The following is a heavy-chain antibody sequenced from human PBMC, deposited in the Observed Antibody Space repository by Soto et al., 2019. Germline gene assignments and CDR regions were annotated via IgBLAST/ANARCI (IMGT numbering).Heavy chain of an antibody. D-gene: IGHD3-10*01. J-gene: IGHJ3*02. V-gene: IGHV3-49*03. CDR1: GFTFGDYA. Sequence: SCTASGFTFGDYAMSWFRQAPGKGLEWVGFIRSKAYGGTTEYAASVKGRFTISRDDSKSIAYLQMNSLKTEDTAVYYCTRVDITMVRDPDAFDIWGQGTMVTVSS. CDR3: TRVDITMVRDPDAFDI. CDR2: IRSKAYGGTT.